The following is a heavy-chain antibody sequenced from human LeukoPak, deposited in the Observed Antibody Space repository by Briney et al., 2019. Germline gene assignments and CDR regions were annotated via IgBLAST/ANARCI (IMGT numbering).Heavy chain of an antibody. CDR1: GGSFSGYY. CDR2: INHSGST. V-gene: IGHV4-34*01. Sequence: SETLSLTCAVYGGSFSGYYWSWIRPPPGKELEWIGEINHSGSTNYNPSLKSRVTIQVDTTKHQFSLTLSSVTAADTAVYYCARGLDTVVPAAIIGFDPWGQGTLVTVSS. J-gene: IGHJ5*02. CDR3: ARGLDTVVPAAIIGFDP. D-gene: IGHD2-2*02.